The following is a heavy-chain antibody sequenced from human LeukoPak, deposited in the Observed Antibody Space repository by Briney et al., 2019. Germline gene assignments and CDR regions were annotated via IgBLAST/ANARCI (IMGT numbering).Heavy chain of an antibody. CDR3: ARAPTGFPNWFDP. D-gene: IGHD2-8*02. CDR2: IYPGDSDT. CDR1: GYSFTSYW. V-gene: IGHV5-51*01. J-gene: IGHJ5*02. Sequence: GESLKISCKGSGYSFTSYWIGWVRQMPGKGLEWMGIIYPGDSDTRYSPSFQGQVTISADKSISTAYLQWSSLKASDTAIYHCARAPTGFPNWFDPWGQGTLVTVSS.